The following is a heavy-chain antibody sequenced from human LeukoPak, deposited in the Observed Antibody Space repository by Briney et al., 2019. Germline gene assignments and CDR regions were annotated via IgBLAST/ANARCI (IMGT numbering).Heavy chain of an antibody. V-gene: IGHV3-7*01. CDR1: GFTFSDYW. D-gene: IGHD4-17*01. J-gene: IGHJ4*02. CDR2: IKPDGSEK. Sequence: GGSLRLSCIASGFTFSDYWMSWVRQAPGKGLEWVANIKPDGSEKYYVDSVKGRFTISRDNAENSMYLQMNSLRAEDTAIYSCARVLKDGDSNYRPFDYWGQGTLVTVSS. CDR3: ARVLKDGDSNYRPFDY.